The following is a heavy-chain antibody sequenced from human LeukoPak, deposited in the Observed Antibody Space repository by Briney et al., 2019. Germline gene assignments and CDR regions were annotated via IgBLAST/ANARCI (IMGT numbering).Heavy chain of an antibody. D-gene: IGHD3-22*01. J-gene: IGHJ4*02. Sequence: GGSLRLSCAASGFIVSRNYMSWVRQAPGKGLEWVSYISSTSITILYADSVKGRFTITRDNARNSLHLQMNSLRAEDTAVYYCARGPGHYYDSSGYEKGDFWGQGTLVTVSS. CDR3: ARGPGHYYDSSGYEKGDF. CDR1: GFIVSRNY. CDR2: ISSTSITI. V-gene: IGHV3-48*04.